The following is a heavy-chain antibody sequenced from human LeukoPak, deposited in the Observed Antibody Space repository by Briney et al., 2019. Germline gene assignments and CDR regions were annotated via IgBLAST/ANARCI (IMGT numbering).Heavy chain of an antibody. CDR3: AIGGSRIVVVPTYYFDY. V-gene: IGHV3-53*01. CDR2: FYSGGST. CDR1: GFTASDNF. Sequence: PGGSLRLSCAASGFTASDNFLSWVRQAPGKGLEWVSVFYSGGSTSYADSVKGRFTVSRDNSKNTLYLQMNSLRAEDTAVYYCAIGGSRIVVVPTYYFDYWGQGTLVTVSS. D-gene: IGHD3-22*01. J-gene: IGHJ4*02.